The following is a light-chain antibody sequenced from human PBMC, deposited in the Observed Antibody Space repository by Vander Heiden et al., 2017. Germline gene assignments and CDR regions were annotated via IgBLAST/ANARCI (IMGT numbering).Light chain of an antibody. CDR1: QRISSW. Sequence: DIQITPFPSTLSASVGDRVTITCRASQRISSWLAWYQQKPGKAPKLLIHKASSLESGVPSRFSGSGSGTEFTLTINSLQPDDFATYYCLQYDSYSPWTFGQGTKVEIK. J-gene: IGKJ1*01. CDR3: LQYDSYSPWT. V-gene: IGKV1-5*03. CDR2: KAS.